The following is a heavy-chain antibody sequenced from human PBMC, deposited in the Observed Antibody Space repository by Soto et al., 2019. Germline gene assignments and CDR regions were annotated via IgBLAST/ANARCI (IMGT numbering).Heavy chain of an antibody. CDR1: GFTFSSYA. J-gene: IGHJ6*02. D-gene: IGHD4-17*01. Sequence: GVSLRLSCAASGFTFSSYAMSWVRQAPGKGLEWVSAISGSGGSTYYADSVKGRFTISRDDSENTVYLQMNSLRVEDTAVYYCARDPAVTTDYVLDVWGQGTTVTVSS. CDR3: ARDPAVTTDYVLDV. CDR2: ISGSGGST. V-gene: IGHV3-23*01.